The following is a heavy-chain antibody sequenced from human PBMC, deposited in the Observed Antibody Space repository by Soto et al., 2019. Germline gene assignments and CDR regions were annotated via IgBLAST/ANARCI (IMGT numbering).Heavy chain of an antibody. CDR3: AREVTTTIYGMDV. Sequence: GASVKVSCKASGYTFTGYYMHWVRQAPGQGLEWMGWINPNSGGTNYAQKFQGWVTMTRDTSISTAYMELSRLRSDDTAVYYCAREVTTTIYGMDVWGQGTTVTVSS. CDR2: INPNSGGT. CDR1: GYTFTGYY. J-gene: IGHJ6*02. V-gene: IGHV1-2*04. D-gene: IGHD4-17*01.